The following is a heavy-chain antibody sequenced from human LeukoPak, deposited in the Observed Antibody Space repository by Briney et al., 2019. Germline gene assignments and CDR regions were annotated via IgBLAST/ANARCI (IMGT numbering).Heavy chain of an antibody. CDR1: GYTFAGYY. Sequence: ASVKVSCKASGYTFAGYYIHWVRQAPGQGLEWMGCIDPDSGGTKSAQKFQGRLTMTRDTSISTVYMELSRLRSDDTAVYYCAREFCDSSGIKYAFDTWGQGTMITVSS. D-gene: IGHD3-22*01. CDR3: AREFCDSSGIKYAFDT. J-gene: IGHJ3*02. CDR2: IDPDSGGT. V-gene: IGHV1-2*02.